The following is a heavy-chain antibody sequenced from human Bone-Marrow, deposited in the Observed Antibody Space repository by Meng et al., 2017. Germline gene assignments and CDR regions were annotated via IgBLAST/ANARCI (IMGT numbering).Heavy chain of an antibody. J-gene: IGHJ3*02. CDR2: INHSGST. CDR1: GGSFSGYY. V-gene: IGHV4-34*01. D-gene: IGHD2/OR15-2a*01. Sequence: SETLSLTCAVYGGSFSGYYWSWIRQPPGKGLEWIGEINHSGSTNYNPSLKSRVTISVDTSKNQFSLQLNYVTAADTAVYYCASGADQSKYRKGFAFDIWGQGTMVTVSS. CDR3: ASGADQSKYRKGFAFDI.